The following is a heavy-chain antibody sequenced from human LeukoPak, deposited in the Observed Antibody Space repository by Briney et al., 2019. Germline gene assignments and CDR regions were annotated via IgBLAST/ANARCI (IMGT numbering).Heavy chain of an antibody. CDR3: AKGLKGYSAYEQIDY. V-gene: IGHV3-23*01. CDR2: LSASGGNT. J-gene: IGHJ4*02. Sequence: PGGSLRLSCAASGFTFSSSAMSWVRQASGKGLEWVSGLSASGGNTYYGDSVKGRFTISRDNSKNTLYLQMNSLRAEDTAVYYCAKGLKGYSAYEQIDYWGQGTLVTVSS. D-gene: IGHD5-12*01. CDR1: GFTFSSSA.